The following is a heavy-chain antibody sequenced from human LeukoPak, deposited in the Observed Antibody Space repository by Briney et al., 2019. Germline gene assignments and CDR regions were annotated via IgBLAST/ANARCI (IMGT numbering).Heavy chain of an antibody. J-gene: IGHJ4*02. D-gene: IGHD3-22*01. CDR2: INPSGGST. Sequence: ASVKVSCKASGYTFTSYYMHWVRQAPGQGLEWMGIINPSGGSTSYAQKFQGRVTMTRDTSTSTVYMELSSLRSEDTAVCYCARDYYDSSGYWGHYFDYWGQGTLVTVSS. V-gene: IGHV1-46*01. CDR1: GYTFTSYY. CDR3: ARDYYDSSGYWGHYFDY.